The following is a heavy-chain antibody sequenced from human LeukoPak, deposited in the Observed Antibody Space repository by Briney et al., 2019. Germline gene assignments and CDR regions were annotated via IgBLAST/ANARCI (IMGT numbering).Heavy chain of an antibody. CDR3: ARVGMRDTANLRPVDY. J-gene: IGHJ4*02. CDR1: GYTFTSYG. V-gene: IGHV1-2*02. Sequence: ASVKVSCKASGYTFTSYGISWVRQAPGQGLEWMGWINPNSGGTKYAQKFQGRVTMTRDTSISTAYMELSSLRSDDTAVYYCARVGMRDTANLRPVDYWGQGTLVTVSS. CDR2: INPNSGGT. D-gene: IGHD5-18*01.